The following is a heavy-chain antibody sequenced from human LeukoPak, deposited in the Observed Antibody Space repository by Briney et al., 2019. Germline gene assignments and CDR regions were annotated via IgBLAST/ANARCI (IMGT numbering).Heavy chain of an antibody. Sequence: GGSLRLSCAASGFTFSSYWMSWVRQAPGKRLEWVANINQDGSEKYYVDSVKGRFIIYSDNARNSLFLQMNILTAEDTAIYYCVREGAYSTSSPAGYWGQGTLVSVSS. CDR1: GFTFSSYW. CDR2: INQDGSEK. J-gene: IGHJ4*02. D-gene: IGHD6-6*01. CDR3: VREGAYSTSSPAGY. V-gene: IGHV3-7*01.